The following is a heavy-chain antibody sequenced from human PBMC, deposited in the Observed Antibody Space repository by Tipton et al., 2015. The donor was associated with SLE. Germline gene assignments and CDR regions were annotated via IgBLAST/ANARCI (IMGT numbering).Heavy chain of an antibody. CDR1: GGSISSGSYY. D-gene: IGHD3-22*01. V-gene: IGHV4-61*09. J-gene: IGHJ3*02. CDR2: INHSGST. CDR3: ARTSPYYYDSSGYYGDAFDI. Sequence: TLSLTCTVSGGSISSGSYYWSWIRQPAGKGLEWIGEINHSGSTNYNPSLKSRVTISVDTSKNQFSLKLSSVTAADTAVYYCARTSPYYYDSSGYYGDAFDIWGQGTMVTVSS.